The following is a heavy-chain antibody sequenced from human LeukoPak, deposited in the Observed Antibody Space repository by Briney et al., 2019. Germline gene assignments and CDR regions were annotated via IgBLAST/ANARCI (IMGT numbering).Heavy chain of an antibody. Sequence: PGGSLRLSCAASGFTFDDYAMQWVRQAPGKGLEWVSGISWNSGSIGYADSVKGRFTISRDNAKNSLYLQMNSLRAEDTALYHCAKVYYYDSSGYSYYFDYWGQGTLVTVSS. J-gene: IGHJ4*02. V-gene: IGHV3-9*01. D-gene: IGHD3-22*01. CDR1: GFTFDDYA. CDR2: ISWNSGSI. CDR3: AKVYYYDSSGYSYYFDY.